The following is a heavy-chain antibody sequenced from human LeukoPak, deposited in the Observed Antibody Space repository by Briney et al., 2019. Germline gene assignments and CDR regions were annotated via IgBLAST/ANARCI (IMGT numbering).Heavy chain of an antibody. D-gene: IGHD2-8*01. CDR2: ISSDGSST. V-gene: IGHV3-74*01. CDR1: GFTFSSYW. J-gene: IGHJ4*02. CDR3: ASLMVYDQDY. Sequence: GGSLRLSCAASGFTFSSYWMHWVRQAPGKGLVWVSRISSDGSSTNYADSVEGRFTISRDNAKNTLYLQMNSLRAEDTAMYYCASLMVYDQDYWGQGTLVTVSS.